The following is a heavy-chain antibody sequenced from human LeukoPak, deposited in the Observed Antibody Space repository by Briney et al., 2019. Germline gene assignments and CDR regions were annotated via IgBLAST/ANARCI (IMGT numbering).Heavy chain of an antibody. J-gene: IGHJ4*02. CDR3: ARQGPSDY. CDR1: GYIFTSNW. CDR2: IFPADSDT. Sequence: GESLKISCKASGYIFTSNWIGWVRQLPGKGLEWMGVIFPADSDTRYSPSFQGQVSISADKSISTAYLQWSSLKASDTAIYYCARQGPSDYWGQGTLVTVSS. V-gene: IGHV5-51*01.